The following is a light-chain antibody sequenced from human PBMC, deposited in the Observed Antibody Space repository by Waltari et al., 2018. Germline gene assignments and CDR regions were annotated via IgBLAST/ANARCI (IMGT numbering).Light chain of an antibody. CDR2: HAS. V-gene: IGKV3-11*01. Sequence: ETVLTQSPATLSLSPGERATLSGRASRSVGTYLDWYQHRPGQAPRLLIHHASKRATGIPARFSGSGSGTDFTLTITSLDPEDFAVYYCQQRSNWWTFGQGTKVEIK. CDR1: RSVGTY. CDR3: QQRSNWWT. J-gene: IGKJ1*01.